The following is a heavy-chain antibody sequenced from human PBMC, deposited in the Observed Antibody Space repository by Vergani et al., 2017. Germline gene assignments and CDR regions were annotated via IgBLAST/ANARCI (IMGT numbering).Heavy chain of an antibody. CDR3: AGLQANGDGSGSVGYFDY. CDR1: GGSIRSSSYY. V-gene: IGHV4-39*01. Sequence: QLHLQESGPGLVKPSETLSLTCTVSGGSIRSSSYYWGCIRQPPGKGLEWVGTIYYSGSAYYNPSLKTRFTISVDTSKSQFSLKLSPVAAADTAVYYCAGLQANGDGSGSVGYFDYWGQGTPVTVSS. CDR2: IYYSGSA. D-gene: IGHD3-10*01. J-gene: IGHJ4*02.